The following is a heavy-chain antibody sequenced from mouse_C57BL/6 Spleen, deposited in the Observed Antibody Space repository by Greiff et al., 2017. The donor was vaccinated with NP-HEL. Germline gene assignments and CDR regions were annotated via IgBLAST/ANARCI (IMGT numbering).Heavy chain of an antibody. V-gene: IGHV5-9-1*02. J-gene: IGHJ4*01. CDR3: TREGGSSLYYAMDD. Sequence: EVQRVESGEGLVKPGGSLKLSCAASGFTFSSYAMSWVRQTPEKRLEWVAYISSGGDYIYYADTVKGRFTISRDNARNTLYLQMSSLKSEDTAMYYCTREGGSSLYYAMDDWGQGTSVTVSS. CDR1: GFTFSSYA. CDR2: ISSGGDYI. D-gene: IGHD1-1*01.